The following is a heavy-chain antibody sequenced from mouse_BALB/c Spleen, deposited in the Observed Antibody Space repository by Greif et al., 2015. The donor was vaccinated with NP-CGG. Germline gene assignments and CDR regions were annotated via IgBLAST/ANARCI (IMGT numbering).Heavy chain of an antibody. CDR3: ARPYRSSYDYFDY. CDR2: ISSGGSYT. CDR1: GFTFSSYG. V-gene: IGHV5-6*01. J-gene: IGHJ2*01. Sequence: EVMLVESGGDLVKPGGSLKLSCAASGFTFSSYGMSWVRQTPDKRLEWVATISSGGSYTYYPDSVKGRFTISRDNAKNTLYLQMSSLKSEDTAMYYCARPYRSSYDYFDYWGQGTTLTVSS. D-gene: IGHD1-1*01.